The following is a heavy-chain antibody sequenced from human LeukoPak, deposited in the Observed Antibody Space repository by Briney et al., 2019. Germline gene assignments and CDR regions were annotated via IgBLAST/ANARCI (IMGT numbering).Heavy chain of an antibody. J-gene: IGHJ4*02. CDR3: ARDLFNPSSTGFDY. Sequence: ASVKVSCKASGYTFTSYGISWVRQAPGQGLEWMGWISAYNGNTNYAQKLQGRVTMTPDTSTSTAYMELRSLRSDDTAVYYCARDLFNPSSTGFDYWGQGTLVTVSS. D-gene: IGHD3-10*01. CDR2: ISAYNGNT. V-gene: IGHV1-18*01. CDR1: GYTFTSYG.